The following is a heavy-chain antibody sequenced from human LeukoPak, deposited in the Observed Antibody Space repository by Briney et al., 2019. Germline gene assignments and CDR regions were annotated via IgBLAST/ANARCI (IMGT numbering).Heavy chain of an antibody. CDR1: GGSISSYY. CDR2: INHSGST. J-gene: IGHJ4*02. D-gene: IGHD6-6*01. Sequence: SETLSLTCTVSGGSISSYYWSWIRQPPGKGLEWIGEINHSGSTNYNPSLKSRVTISVDTSKNQFSLELSSVTAADTAVYYCARRGIAARGYYFDYWGQGTLVTVSS. CDR3: ARRGIAARGYYFDY. V-gene: IGHV4-34*01.